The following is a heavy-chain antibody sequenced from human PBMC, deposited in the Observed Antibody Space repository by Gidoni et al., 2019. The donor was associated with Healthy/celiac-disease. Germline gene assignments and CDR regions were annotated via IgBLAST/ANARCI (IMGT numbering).Heavy chain of an antibody. CDR1: GFTFSSYE. CDR2: ISSSGSTI. V-gene: IGHV3-48*03. CDR3: ARVMGLGGFDY. Sequence: EVQLVESGGGLVQPGGSLRLSCAASGFTFSSYEMNWVRQAPGKGLEWVSYISSSGSTIYYADSVKGRFTISRDNAKNSLYLQMNSLRAEDTAVYYCARVMGLGGFDYWGQGTLVTVSS. J-gene: IGHJ4*02. D-gene: IGHD2-15*01.